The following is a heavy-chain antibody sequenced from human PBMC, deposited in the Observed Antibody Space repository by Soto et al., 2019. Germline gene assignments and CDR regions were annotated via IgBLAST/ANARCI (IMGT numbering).Heavy chain of an antibody. V-gene: IGHV3-64*07. D-gene: IGHD5-12*01. CDR3: ARGEYSGYDRGSDLDN. CDR1: GFIFSNYA. CDR2: ISSSGGST. J-gene: IGHJ4*02. Sequence: EVQLVESGGGLVQRGGSLRLSCAASGFIFSNYAMHWVRQAPGQGLEYVSFISSSGGSTYYADSVKGRFTISRDNSKNTLFLQMGSLRAEDMAVYYCARGEYSGYDRGSDLDNWGQGTLVTVSS.